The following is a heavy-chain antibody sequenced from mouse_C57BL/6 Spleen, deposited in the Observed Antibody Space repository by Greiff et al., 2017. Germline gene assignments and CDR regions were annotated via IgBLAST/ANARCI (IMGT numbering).Heavy chain of an antibody. Sequence: VQLQQSGPELVKPGASVKIPCKASGYTFTDYNMDWVKQSHGKSLEWIGDINPNNGGTIYNQKFKGKATLTVDKSSSTAYMELRSLTSEDTAVYYCARRGYYGSSYEVYFDVWGTGTTVTVSS. J-gene: IGHJ1*03. CDR2: INPNNGGT. CDR3: ARRGYYGSSYEVYFDV. V-gene: IGHV1-18*01. D-gene: IGHD1-1*01. CDR1: GYTFTDYN.